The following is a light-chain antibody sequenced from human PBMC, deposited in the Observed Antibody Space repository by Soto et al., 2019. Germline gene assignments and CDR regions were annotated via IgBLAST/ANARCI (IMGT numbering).Light chain of an antibody. V-gene: IGKV1-39*01. CDR2: AAS. Sequence: SQLTQSPSSLSASVGSRLTITCRASQGISSYLAWYQQKPGKAPKLLIYAASSLQSGVPSRFSGSGYGTDFTLTISSMQTEDFATYYCQQSYSTPLTFGGGTKVDIK. J-gene: IGKJ4*01. CDR1: QGISSY. CDR3: QQSYSTPLT.